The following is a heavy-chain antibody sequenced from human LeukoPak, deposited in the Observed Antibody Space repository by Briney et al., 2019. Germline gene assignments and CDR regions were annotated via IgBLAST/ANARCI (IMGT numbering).Heavy chain of an antibody. CDR3: ARDSYYDTSGYFNDTFDM. CDR1: GVSISSYY. Sequence: WESLSLTCTVSGVSISSYYWSWIRQPPGKALECIGHISDSGDTNYKPSLKSRVTIPVDTSKKQFSLKLSSVTTADTAVYYCARDSYYDTSGYFNDTFDMWGQGTLVTVSS. J-gene: IGHJ3*02. CDR2: ISDSGDT. D-gene: IGHD3-22*01. V-gene: IGHV4-59*01.